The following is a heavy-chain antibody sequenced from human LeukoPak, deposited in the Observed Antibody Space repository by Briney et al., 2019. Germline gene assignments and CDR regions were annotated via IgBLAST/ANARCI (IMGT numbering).Heavy chain of an antibody. CDR2: IKQDGSEK. CDR1: GFTFSSYW. J-gene: IGHJ4*02. D-gene: IGHD3-22*01. CDR3: ARLTAQRQTMIVVVITYYFDY. V-gene: IGHV3-7*01. Sequence: PGGSLRLSCAASGFTFSSYWMSWVRQAPGKGLEWVANIKQDGSEKYYVDSVKGRFTISRDNAKNSLYLQMNSLRAEDTAVYYCARLTAQRQTMIVVVITYYFDYWGQGTLVTVSS.